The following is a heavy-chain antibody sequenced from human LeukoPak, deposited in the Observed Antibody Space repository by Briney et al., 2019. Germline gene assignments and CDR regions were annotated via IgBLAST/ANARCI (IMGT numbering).Heavy chain of an antibody. V-gene: IGHV4-59*01. Sequence: SETLSLTCTVSGGSISGYFWSWIRQPPGKGLEWIGYIYYRGSTNYNPSLKSRVTISVDTSKSQLSLKLSSVTAADTAVYYCARDREFWSGYDAFDIWGQGTMVTVSS. D-gene: IGHD3-3*01. CDR1: GGSISGYF. CDR3: ARDREFWSGYDAFDI. CDR2: IYYRGST. J-gene: IGHJ3*02.